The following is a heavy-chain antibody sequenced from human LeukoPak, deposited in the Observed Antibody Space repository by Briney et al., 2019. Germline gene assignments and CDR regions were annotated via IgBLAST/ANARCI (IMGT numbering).Heavy chain of an antibody. Sequence: TGGSLRLSCAASGFTFSSYAMSWVRQAPGKGLVWVSRISSDASITSYADPVKGRFTISRDNAKNTLYLQMNSLRAEDTALYYCATSARTYIGSSLDYWGQGTLVTVSS. CDR1: GFTFSSYA. CDR2: ISSDASIT. J-gene: IGHJ4*02. D-gene: IGHD2-15*01. V-gene: IGHV3-74*01. CDR3: ATSARTYIGSSLDY.